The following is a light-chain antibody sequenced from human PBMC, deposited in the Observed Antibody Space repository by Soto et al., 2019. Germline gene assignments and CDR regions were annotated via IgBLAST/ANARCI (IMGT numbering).Light chain of an antibody. CDR2: EVT. V-gene: IGLV2-14*01. CDR3: SSYTSSDTLV. Sequence: QSALTQPASVSGSPGQSITISCTGTSSDVGAYNYVSWYQQPPGEATKLIIYEVTDRPSGVSNRFSGSKSGNTASLTISGLQAEDEADYYCSSYTSSDTLVFGTGTKVTVL. CDR1: SSDVGAYNY. J-gene: IGLJ1*01.